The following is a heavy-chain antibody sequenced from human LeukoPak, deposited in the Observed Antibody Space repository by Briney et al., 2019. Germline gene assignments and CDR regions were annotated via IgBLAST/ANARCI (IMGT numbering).Heavy chain of an antibody. CDR2: IYYSGST. CDR3: ARFSGVHLKWFGEFNDAFDI. D-gene: IGHD3-10*01. Sequence: SETLSLTCTVSGGSISSSSYYWGWIRQPPGKGLEWIGSIYYSGSTYYNPSLKSRVTISVDTSKNQFSLKLSSVTAADTAVYYCARFSGVHLKWFGEFNDAFDIWGQGTMVTVSS. V-gene: IGHV4-39*07. J-gene: IGHJ3*02. CDR1: GGSISSSSYY.